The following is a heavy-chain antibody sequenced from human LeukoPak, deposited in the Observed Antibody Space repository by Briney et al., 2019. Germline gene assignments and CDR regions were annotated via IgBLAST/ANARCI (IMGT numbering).Heavy chain of an antibody. D-gene: IGHD6-19*01. CDR2: IYTSGST. V-gene: IGHV4-4*07. J-gene: IGHJ3*02. Sequence: SETLSLTCPVSGGSISSYYWSWIRQPAGKGLEWIGRIYTSGSTNYNPCLKSRVTMSLDTSKNQFSLMLSSVTAADTAVYYCASDQDSSGWYGGDAFDIWGQGTMVTVSS. CDR3: ASDQDSSGWYGGDAFDI. CDR1: GGSISSYY.